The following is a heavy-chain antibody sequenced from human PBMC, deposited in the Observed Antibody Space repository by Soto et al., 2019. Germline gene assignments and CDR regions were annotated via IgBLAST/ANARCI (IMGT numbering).Heavy chain of an antibody. V-gene: IGHV3-48*03. Sequence: PEGSLRLSCAASGFTFSSFDMNWVRQTPGKGLEWLSYISSSGTTMFYAGSVMGRFTISRDNTKNSLYLQMDSLRAEDTALYYCASFRAYGDSGNYFDNWGQGTLVTVSS. CDR2: ISSSGTTM. D-gene: IGHD4-17*01. J-gene: IGHJ4*02. CDR3: ASFRAYGDSGNYFDN. CDR1: GFTFSSFD.